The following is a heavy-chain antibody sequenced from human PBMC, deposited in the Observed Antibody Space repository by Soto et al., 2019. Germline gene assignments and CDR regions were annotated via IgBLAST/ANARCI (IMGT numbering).Heavy chain of an antibody. CDR2: IYYSGST. CDR3: ARGNSYYDILTRRPYYYYYYMDV. D-gene: IGHD3-9*01. V-gene: IGHV4-59*01. CDR1: GGSISSYY. J-gene: IGHJ6*03. Sequence: SETLSLTCTGSGGSISSYYWSWIRQPPGKGLEWIGYIYYSGSTNYNPSLKSRVTISVDTSKNQFSLKLSSVTAADTAVYYCARGNSYYDILTRRPYYYYYYMDVWGKGTTVTVSS.